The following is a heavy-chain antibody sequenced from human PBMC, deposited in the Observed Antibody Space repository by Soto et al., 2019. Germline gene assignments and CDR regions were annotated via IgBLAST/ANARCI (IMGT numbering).Heavy chain of an antibody. CDR3: AREPHIVVVTAIPSGNDY. D-gene: IGHD2-21*02. Sequence: EVQLVESGGGLVEPGGSLRLSCVVSGFTFSNAWMRWVRQAPGKGLEWVGRIKSKADGGTPEYAASVEGRFTSSRDNAKNSLYLQMNSLRDQNTAVYYCAREPHIVVVTAIPSGNDYWGQGTLVTVSS. J-gene: IGHJ4*02. CDR2: IKSKADGGTP. CDR1: GFTFSNAW. V-gene: IGHV3-15*01.